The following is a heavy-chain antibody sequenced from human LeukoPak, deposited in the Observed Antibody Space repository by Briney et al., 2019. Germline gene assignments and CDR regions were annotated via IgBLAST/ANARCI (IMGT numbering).Heavy chain of an antibody. V-gene: IGHV4-61*02. CDR1: GGSISSGDYY. CDR2: IYTSGTT. Sequence: PSETLSLTCTVSGGSISSGDYYWSWIRQPAGKGLEWIGRIYTSGTTNYNPSLKSRVTISVDTSKNQFSLKLSSVTAADTAVYYCARSIIRGVITCVFDYLGQGTLVTVSS. J-gene: IGHJ4*02. CDR3: ARSIIRGVITCVFDY. D-gene: IGHD3-10*01.